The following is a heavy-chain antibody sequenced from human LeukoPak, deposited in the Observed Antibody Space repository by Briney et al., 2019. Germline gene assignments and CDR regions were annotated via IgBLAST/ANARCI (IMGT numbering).Heavy chain of an antibody. CDR1: GFTFSGSA. Sequence: GGSLRLSCAASGFTFSGSAMHWVRQASGKGLEWVGRIRSKANSYATAYAASVKGRFTISRDDSRNTAYLQMNSLKTEDTAVYYCTRPRYDSSGYYYDYWGQGTLVTVSS. D-gene: IGHD3-22*01. J-gene: IGHJ4*02. CDR3: TRPRYDSSGYYYDY. V-gene: IGHV3-73*01. CDR2: IRSKANSYAT.